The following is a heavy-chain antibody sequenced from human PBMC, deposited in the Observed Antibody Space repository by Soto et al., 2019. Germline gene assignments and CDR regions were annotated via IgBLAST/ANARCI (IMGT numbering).Heavy chain of an antibody. V-gene: IGHV3-23*01. J-gene: IGHJ4*02. Sequence: GGSLRLSCTDSEFTFSVYWMHWVRQAPGKGLEWVSAISGSGATTYYADSVKGRFTISRDNSKNTLYVQMKSLRAEDTAVYYCAKGHHYFGSGTYYFDSWGQGTLVTVSS. CDR2: ISGSGATT. CDR1: EFTFSVYW. D-gene: IGHD3-10*01. CDR3: AKGHHYFGSGTYYFDS.